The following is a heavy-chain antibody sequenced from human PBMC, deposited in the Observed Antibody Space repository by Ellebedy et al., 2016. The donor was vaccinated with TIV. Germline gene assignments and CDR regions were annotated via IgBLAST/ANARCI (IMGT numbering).Heavy chain of an antibody. D-gene: IGHD6-6*01. Sequence: PGGSLRLSCAASGFTFSSYGMHWVRQAPGKGLEWVAVISYDGSNKYYADSVKGRFTISRDNSKNTLYLQMNSLRAEDTAVYYCAKLPGIAARYAFDIWGQGTMVTVSS. V-gene: IGHV3-30*18. CDR2: ISYDGSNK. CDR3: AKLPGIAARYAFDI. J-gene: IGHJ3*02. CDR1: GFTFSSYG.